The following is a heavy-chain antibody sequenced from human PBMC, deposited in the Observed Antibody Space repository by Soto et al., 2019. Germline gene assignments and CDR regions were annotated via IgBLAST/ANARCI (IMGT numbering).Heavy chain of an antibody. J-gene: IGHJ5*02. D-gene: IGHD3-22*01. CDR1: GGSISSGDYY. Sequence: SATLSLTCTVSGGSISSGDYYWSWIRQPPGKGLEWIGYIYYSWSTYYNPSLKSRVTISVDTSKNQCSLKLSSVTAADTAVYYCARAAYYSDSSGPDNWFDPCGQGTLVTVSS. V-gene: IGHV4-30-4*01. CDR2: IYYSWST. CDR3: ARAAYYSDSSGPDNWFDP.